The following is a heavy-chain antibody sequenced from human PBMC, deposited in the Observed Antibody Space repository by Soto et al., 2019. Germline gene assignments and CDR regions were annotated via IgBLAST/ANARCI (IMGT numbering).Heavy chain of an antibody. J-gene: IGHJ4*02. CDR1: YY. CDR2: IYYTGRT. CDR3: AREYSNSPEAFDY. V-gene: IGHV4-59*01. D-gene: IGHD6-6*01. Sequence: YYLSWIRQPPGKGLEWIGYIYYTGRTNYNPSLKSRVTISLDTSRNQFSLKLNSVTAADTAVFYCAREYSNSPEAFDYWGQGALVTVSS.